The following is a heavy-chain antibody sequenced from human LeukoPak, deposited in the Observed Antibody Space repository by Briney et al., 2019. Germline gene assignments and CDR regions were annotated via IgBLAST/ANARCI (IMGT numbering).Heavy chain of an antibody. J-gene: IGHJ5*02. Sequence: SETLSLTCAVSGGSISSSNWWSWVRQPPGKGLEWIGEIYHSGSTNYNPSLKSRVTISVDKSKNQFSLKLSSVTAADTAVYYCARGPGRITMVRGVIARWFDPWGQGTLVTVSS. CDR1: GGSISSSNW. CDR2: IYHSGST. V-gene: IGHV4-4*02. D-gene: IGHD3-10*01. CDR3: ARGPGRITMVRGVIARWFDP.